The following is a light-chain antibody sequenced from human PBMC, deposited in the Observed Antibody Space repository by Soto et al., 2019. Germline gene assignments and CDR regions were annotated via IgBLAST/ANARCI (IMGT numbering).Light chain of an antibody. CDR1: QSVSSY. CDR2: DAS. Sequence: EIVLTQSPATLSLSPGDRATLSCRASQSVSSYLAWYQQKPGQAPRLLIYDASNRATGIPARFSGSVSGTDFTLTISSLEPEEFAVYYCQQRSNWPLTFGGGTKVEIK. CDR3: QQRSNWPLT. V-gene: IGKV3-11*01. J-gene: IGKJ4*01.